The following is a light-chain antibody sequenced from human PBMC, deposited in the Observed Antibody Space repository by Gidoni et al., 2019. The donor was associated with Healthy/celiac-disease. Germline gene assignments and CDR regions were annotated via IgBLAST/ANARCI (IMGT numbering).Light chain of an antibody. J-gene: IGKJ5*01. Sequence: IVLTQSSATLSLSPGERATLSCRASQSVSSYLAWYQQKPGQAPRLLIYDAPNRATGIPARFRGSGSGTDFTLTISSLEPEDFAVYYCQQRSNWITFGQXTRLEIK. V-gene: IGKV3-11*01. CDR2: DAP. CDR1: QSVSSY. CDR3: QQRSNWIT.